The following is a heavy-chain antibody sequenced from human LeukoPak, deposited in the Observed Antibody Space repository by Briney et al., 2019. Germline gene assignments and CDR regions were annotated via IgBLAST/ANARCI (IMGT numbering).Heavy chain of an antibody. CDR1: GFSFTSYW. CDR2: IYPSDSNI. CDR3: ARWDGSGSFPYGAYYFDY. Sequence: GESLKISCKGSGFSFTSYWIGWVRQMPGKGLEWMGIIYPSDSNIRYSPSFQGQITISADKSISTAYLQWSSLKASDTAMYYCARWDGSGSFPYGAYYFDYWGQGTLVTVSS. J-gene: IGHJ4*02. V-gene: IGHV5-51*01. D-gene: IGHD3-10*01.